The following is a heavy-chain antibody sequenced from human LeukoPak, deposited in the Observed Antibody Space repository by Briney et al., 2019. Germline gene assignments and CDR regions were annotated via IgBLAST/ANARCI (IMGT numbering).Heavy chain of an antibody. Sequence: GGSLRLSCAASGFTFSTYSMNWVRQAPGKGLEWVSSISSTSTYIYYADSVKGRFTISRDNAKNSLYLQMNSLRAEDTAVYYCARVFHSSGYQKGVLDYWGQGTLVTVSS. CDR1: GFTFSTYS. CDR2: ISSTSTYI. J-gene: IGHJ4*02. V-gene: IGHV3-21*01. CDR3: ARVFHSSGYQKGVLDY. D-gene: IGHD3-22*01.